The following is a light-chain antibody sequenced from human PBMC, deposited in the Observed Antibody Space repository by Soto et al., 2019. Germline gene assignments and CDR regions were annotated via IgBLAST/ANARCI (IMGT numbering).Light chain of an antibody. CDR1: QSVSSN. CDR3: QQYNNWPMYT. V-gene: IGKV3-15*01. CDR2: GAS. J-gene: IGKJ2*01. Sequence: EIVMTQSPATLSVSPGERATLSCRASQSVSSNLAWYQQKPGQAPRLIIYGASARATGLPARFSSSGSGTEFTLTISSLQSEDVAVYYCQQYNNWPMYTFGQGTKLEIK.